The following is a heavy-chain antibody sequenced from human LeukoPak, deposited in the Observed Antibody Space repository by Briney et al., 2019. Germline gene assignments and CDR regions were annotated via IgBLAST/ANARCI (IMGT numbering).Heavy chain of an antibody. CDR3: ATDHPTGSSGWYGDY. CDR2: FDPEDGET. Sequence: SVKVSSQVSGYTLTELSMHWVRQAPGKGPGWMGGFDPEDGETIYAQKFQGRDTMTEDTSTDTAYMELSSLRSEDTAVYYYATDHPTGSSGWYGDYWGQGTLVTVSS. J-gene: IGHJ4*02. CDR1: GYTLTELS. V-gene: IGHV1-24*01. D-gene: IGHD6-19*01.